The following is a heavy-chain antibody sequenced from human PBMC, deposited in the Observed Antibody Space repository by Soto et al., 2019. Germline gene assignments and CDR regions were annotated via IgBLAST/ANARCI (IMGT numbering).Heavy chain of an antibody. CDR2: IYYSGST. V-gene: IGHV4-59*01. D-gene: IGHD3-10*01. CDR3: ARGGSPRGKDFQH. Sequence: SETLSLTCTVSGGSISSYYWSWIRQPPGKGLEWIGYIYYSGSTNYNPSLKSRVTISVDTSKNQFSLKLSSVTAADTAVYYCARGGSPRGKDFQHWGQGTLVTVSS. CDR1: GGSISSYY. J-gene: IGHJ1*01.